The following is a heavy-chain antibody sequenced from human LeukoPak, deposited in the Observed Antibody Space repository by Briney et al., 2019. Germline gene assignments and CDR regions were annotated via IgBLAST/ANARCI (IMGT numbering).Heavy chain of an antibody. J-gene: IGHJ1*01. D-gene: IGHD2-15*01. V-gene: IGHV3-23*01. CDR3: ARRDLTVAVVAATENFQH. CDR2: ISGSGSST. Sequence: GGSLRLSCAASGFTFSSYWMSWVRQAPGKGLEEVSSISGSGSSTYYADSVKGRFTISRDNSKNTLYLQMNSLRAEDTAVYYCARRDLTVAVVAATENFQHWGQGTLVTVSS. CDR1: GFTFSSYW.